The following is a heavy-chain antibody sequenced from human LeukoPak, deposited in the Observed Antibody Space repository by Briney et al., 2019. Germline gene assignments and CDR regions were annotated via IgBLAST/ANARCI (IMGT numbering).Heavy chain of an antibody. D-gene: IGHD3-22*01. CDR2: INPSGGST. J-gene: IGHJ3*02. V-gene: IGHV1-46*01. Sequence: ASVKVSCKASGYTFTSYYMHWVRQAPGQGLEWMGIINPSGGSTSYAQKFQGRVTMTRDTSISTAYMDLSRLRSDDTAVYYCARTLVVINDAFDIWGQGTMVTVSS. CDR1: GYTFTSYY. CDR3: ARTLVVINDAFDI.